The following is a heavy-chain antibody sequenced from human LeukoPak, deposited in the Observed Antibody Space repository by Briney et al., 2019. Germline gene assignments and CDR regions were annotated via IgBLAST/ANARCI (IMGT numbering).Heavy chain of an antibody. Sequence: PSETLSLTCTVSGGSISSSSYYWGWIRQPPGKGLEWIGYIYHSGSTYYNPSLKSRVTISVDRSKNQFSLKLSSVTAADTAVYYCARVAVTTLEFDYWGQGTLVTVSS. CDR1: GGSISSSSYY. CDR2: IYHSGST. CDR3: ARVAVTTLEFDY. J-gene: IGHJ4*02. V-gene: IGHV4-30-2*01. D-gene: IGHD1-14*01.